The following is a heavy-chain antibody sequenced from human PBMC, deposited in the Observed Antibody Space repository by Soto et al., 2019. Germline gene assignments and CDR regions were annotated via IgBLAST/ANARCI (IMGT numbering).Heavy chain of an antibody. CDR1: VYSFKNYS. CDR2: SNEGSGNT. V-gene: IGHV1-3*01. Sequence: QVQLVQSGAEVKRPGASVRISCRTTVYSFKNYSIHWVRQAPGQKLERMGWSNEGSGNTRYSQKFQVRISITSDASARTAYMELSSLTSKDTAIYYCARDDRRISGVVTRDYWGPGTLVTVSS. J-gene: IGHJ4*02. D-gene: IGHD3-3*01. CDR3: ARDDRRISGVVTRDY.